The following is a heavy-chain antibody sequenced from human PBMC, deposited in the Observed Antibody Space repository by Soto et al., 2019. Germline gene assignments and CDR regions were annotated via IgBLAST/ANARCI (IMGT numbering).Heavy chain of an antibody. CDR3: ARDGPQGAQWTGRLIDY. V-gene: IGHV3-7*01. D-gene: IGHD3-10*01. CDR1: GFTFGTYW. CDR2: INQDGSEK. Sequence: HPGGSLRLSCAASGFTFGTYWMSWVRQAPGKGLEWVANINQDGSEKYYVGSVKGRFTISRDSAKNSLYLQMNSLRDEDTAVYYCARDGPQGAQWTGRLIDYWGQGTLVTVSS. J-gene: IGHJ4*02.